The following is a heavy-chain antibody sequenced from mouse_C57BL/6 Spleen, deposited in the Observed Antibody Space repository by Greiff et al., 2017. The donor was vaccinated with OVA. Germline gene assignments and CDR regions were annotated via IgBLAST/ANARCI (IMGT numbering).Heavy chain of an antibody. CDR3: ARVYYDYDEFAY. CDR2: IYPGSGNT. V-gene: IGHV1-66*01. D-gene: IGHD2-4*01. Sequence: VQLQQSGPELVKPGASVKISCKASGYSFTSYYIHWVKQRPGQGLEWIGWIYPGSGNTKYNEKFKGKATLTADTSSSTAYMQLSSLTSEDSAVYYCARVYYDYDEFAYWGQGTLVTVSA. J-gene: IGHJ3*01. CDR1: GYSFTSYY.